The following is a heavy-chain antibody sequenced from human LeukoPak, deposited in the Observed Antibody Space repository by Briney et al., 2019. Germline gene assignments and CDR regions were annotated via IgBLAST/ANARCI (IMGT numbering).Heavy chain of an antibody. CDR1: GGSLSGYY. Sequence: SETLSLTCAVYGGSLSGYYWSWIRQPPGKGLEWIGEINHSGSTNYNPSLKSRVTISVDTSKNQFSLKLSSVTAADTAVYYCASGYSYGPFDYWGQGTLVTVSS. J-gene: IGHJ4*02. CDR3: ASGYSYGPFDY. D-gene: IGHD5-18*01. V-gene: IGHV4-34*01. CDR2: INHSGST.